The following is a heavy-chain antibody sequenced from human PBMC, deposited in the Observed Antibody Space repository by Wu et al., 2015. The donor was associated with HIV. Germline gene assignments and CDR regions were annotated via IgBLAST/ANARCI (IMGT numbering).Heavy chain of an antibody. CDR2: MNPNSGNT. Sequence: QVQLVQSGAEVKKPGASVKVSCKASGYTFTIYDINWVRQATGQGLEWMGWMNPNSGNTAYAPKFQGRVTMTRNTSITTAYMELTSLRSEDTAVYYCARGKWELLPRDLVVWFDPWGQGTLVTVSS. V-gene: IGHV1-8*01. CDR1: GYTFTIYD. D-gene: IGHD1-26*01. J-gene: IGHJ5*02. CDR3: ARGKWELLPRDLVVWFDP.